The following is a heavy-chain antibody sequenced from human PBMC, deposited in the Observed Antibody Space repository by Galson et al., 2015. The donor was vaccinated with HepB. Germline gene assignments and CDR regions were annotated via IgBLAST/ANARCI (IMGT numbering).Heavy chain of an antibody. V-gene: IGHV1-46*01. CDR2: INTNTDNT. J-gene: IGHJ5*02. D-gene: IGHD2-8*02. CDR3: ARGRGVGVVGTVWFDP. Sequence: SVKVSCKASGFRLTNYYIHWVRQAPGQGLEWMGVINTNTDNTYYAQKFQGRVSMTRDTSTATVYMELSGLRSEDTAVYYCARGRGVGVVGTVWFDPWGQGTLVTVSS. CDR1: GFRLTNYY.